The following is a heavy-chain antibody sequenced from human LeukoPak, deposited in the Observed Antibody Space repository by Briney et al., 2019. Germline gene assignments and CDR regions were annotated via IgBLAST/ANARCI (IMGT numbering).Heavy chain of an antibody. CDR3: ARVVGYCSSTSCYFDY. J-gene: IGHJ4*02. V-gene: IGHV4-34*01. CDR2: INHSGST. Sequence: PSETLSLTCAVYGGSFSGYYWSWIRQPPGKGLEWIGGINHSGSTNYNPSLKSRVTISVDTSKNQFSLKLSSVTAADTAVYYCARVVGYCSSTSCYFDYWGQGTLVTVSS. CDR1: GGSFSGYY. D-gene: IGHD2-2*01.